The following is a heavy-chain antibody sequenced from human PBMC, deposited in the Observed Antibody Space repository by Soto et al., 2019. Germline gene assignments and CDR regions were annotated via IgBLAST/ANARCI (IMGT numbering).Heavy chain of an antibody. CDR2: SNGNSASI. J-gene: IGHJ4*02. CDR1: GFTFDDYA. D-gene: IGHD6-19*01. V-gene: IGHV3-9*01. CDR3: AKDGDSSGWSHFDN. Sequence: EVQLVESGGGLVQPGRSLRLSCAASGFTFDDYAMHWVRQAPGKGLEWVAGSNGNSASIGYADSVKGRFTISRDNAKKSLYLHMNSLRVEDTAFYYCAKDGDSSGWSHFDNWGQGTLVSVSS.